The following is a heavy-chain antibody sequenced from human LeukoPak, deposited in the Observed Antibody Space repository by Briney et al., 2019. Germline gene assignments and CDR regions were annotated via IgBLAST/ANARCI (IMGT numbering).Heavy chain of an antibody. CDR1: GYTFTNYG. D-gene: IGHD4-17*01. CDR3: ARGGPDYGDYDSFER. Sequence: ASVKVSCKASGYTFTNYGISWVRQAPGQGLEWMGWISPYNGDTNYAQNLQGRVTMTTDTSTSTAYMELRSLRSDDTAVYFCARGGPDYGDYDSFERWGQGTMVTVYS. CDR2: ISPYNGDT. V-gene: IGHV1-18*01. J-gene: IGHJ3*01.